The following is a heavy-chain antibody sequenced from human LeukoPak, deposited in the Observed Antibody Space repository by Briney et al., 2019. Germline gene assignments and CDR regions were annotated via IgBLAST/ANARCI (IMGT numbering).Heavy chain of an antibody. Sequence: SVTVSFKATGGTFMRYAMSWVRPAPGQGLEWMGGIIPMFGTANYAQNFQGRVTITADESTGTAYMDLSSLRSEDTAVYYCARVVTPRYCTTPSCYWKGWFDPWGQGTLVTVSS. V-gene: IGHV1-69*13. D-gene: IGHD2-2*01. CDR1: GGTFMRYA. J-gene: IGHJ5*02. CDR2: IIPMFGTA. CDR3: ARVVTPRYCTTPSCYWKGWFDP.